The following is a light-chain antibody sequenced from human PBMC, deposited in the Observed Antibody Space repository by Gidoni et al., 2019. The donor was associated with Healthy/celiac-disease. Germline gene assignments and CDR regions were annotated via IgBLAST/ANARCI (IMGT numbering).Light chain of an antibody. CDR2: DAS. CDR3: QQRSNWPHT. CDR1: QIVSSY. Sequence: EIVLTQSPATLSLSPGERATLSCRASQIVSSYLAWYQQKPGQAPRLLIYDASNRATGIPARFSGSGSGTDFTLTISSLEPEDFAVYYCQQRSNWPHTFXGXTKVEIK. J-gene: IGKJ4*01. V-gene: IGKV3-11*01.